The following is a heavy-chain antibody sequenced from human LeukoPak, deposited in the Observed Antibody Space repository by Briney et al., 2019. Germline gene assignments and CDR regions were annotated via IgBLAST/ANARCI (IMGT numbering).Heavy chain of an antibody. V-gene: IGHV1-46*01. J-gene: IGHJ3*02. Sequence: ASVKVSCKASGYSFTSYYMHWVRQASGQGFEWMGIINPSGGSTTYAQKFQGRVTMSRDTSTSTVYMELSSLRSEDTAVYYCARGQHFMITFGGVHDAFDIWGQGTMVTVSS. D-gene: IGHD3-16*01. CDR1: GYSFTSYY. CDR3: ARGQHFMITFGGVHDAFDI. CDR2: INPSGGST.